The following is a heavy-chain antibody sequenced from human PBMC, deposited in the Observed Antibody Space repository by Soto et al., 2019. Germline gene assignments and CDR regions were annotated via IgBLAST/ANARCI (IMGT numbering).Heavy chain of an antibody. Sequence: QITVKESGPTLVKPTETLTLTCSFSGFSLSTYRVGVGWVRQPPGKALEWLALVYWDDDKRYNPSLSSRLTIAKDTSKNQVVLTMTDSAPVATGTYHCAKLWDSWGQGPLVTVSS. V-gene: IGHV2-5*02. J-gene: IGHJ4*02. CDR1: GFSLSTYRVG. D-gene: IGHD6-6*01. CDR3: AKLWDS. CDR2: VYWDDDK.